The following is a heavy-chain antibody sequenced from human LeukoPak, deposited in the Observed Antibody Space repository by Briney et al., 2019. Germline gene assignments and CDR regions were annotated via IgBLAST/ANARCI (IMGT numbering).Heavy chain of an antibody. CDR3: ARDWSGGDYYYNYYMDV. V-gene: IGHV4-4*07. D-gene: IGHD1-26*01. J-gene: IGHJ6*03. CDR2: NYTSGST. Sequence: PSETLSLTCTVSGGSISIYYWSWIRQPAGKGLEWIGRNYTSGSTNYNPSLKSRVTMSVDTSKNQFSLKLSSVTAADTAVYYCARDWSGGDYYYNYYMDVWGKGTTVTVSS. CDR1: GGSISIYY.